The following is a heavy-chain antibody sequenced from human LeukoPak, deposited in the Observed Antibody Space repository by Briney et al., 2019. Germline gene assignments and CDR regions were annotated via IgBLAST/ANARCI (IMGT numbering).Heavy chain of an antibody. V-gene: IGHV3-30*02. CDR1: GFTFSSYG. CDR3: AREADSAFDI. Sequence: GGSLRLPCAASGFTFSSYGMHWVRQAPGKGLEWVAFIRYDGSNKYYADSVKGRFTISRDIAKNSLDLQMNSLKAEDTALYYCAREADSAFDIWGQGTMVTVSS. CDR2: IRYDGSNK. J-gene: IGHJ3*02.